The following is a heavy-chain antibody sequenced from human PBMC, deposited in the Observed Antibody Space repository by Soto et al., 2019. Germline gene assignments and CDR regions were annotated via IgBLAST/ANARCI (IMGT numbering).Heavy chain of an antibody. CDR2: IKSETDGGTT. CDR3: TTYDYIWGNHRYRWAY. D-gene: IGHD3-16*02. CDR1: GSLSITPG. Sequence: EVQLVESGGGVVKPGGSLDSPVEALGSLSITPGLAGSARLQGGGLEWVARIKSETDGGTTDYAAPVEGRFTISRDDSSNTLDLQMNSLKTEDTAVYYCTTYDYIWGNHRYRWAYWGQGALVTVSS. V-gene: IGHV3-15*01. J-gene: IGHJ4*02.